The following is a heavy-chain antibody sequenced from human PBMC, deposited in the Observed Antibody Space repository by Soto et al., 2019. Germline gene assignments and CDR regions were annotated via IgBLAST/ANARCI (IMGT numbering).Heavy chain of an antibody. D-gene: IGHD3-10*01. Sequence: PSETLSLTCAVYGGSFSGYYWSWIRQPPGKGLEWIGEINHSGSTSYNPSLKSRVTISVDTSKNQFSLKLSSVTAADTAVYYCASAMVRGAITTYYYYYGMDVWGQGTTVTISS. CDR3: ASAMVRGAITTYYYYYGMDV. J-gene: IGHJ6*02. CDR1: GGSFSGYY. CDR2: INHSGST. V-gene: IGHV4-34*01.